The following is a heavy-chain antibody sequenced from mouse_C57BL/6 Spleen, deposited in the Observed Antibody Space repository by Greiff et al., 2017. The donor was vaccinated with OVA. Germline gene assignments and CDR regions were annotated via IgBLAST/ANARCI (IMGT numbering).Heavy chain of an antibody. J-gene: IGHJ4*01. CDR3: ARRDYGSSYDAMDY. V-gene: IGHV1-15*01. Sequence: VQLVESGAELVRPGASVTLSCKASGYTFTDYEMHWVKQTPVHGLEWIGAIDPETGGTAYNQKFKGKAILTADKSSSTAYMQLSSLTSEDSAVYFCARRDYGSSYDAMDYWGQGTSVTVSS. CDR1: GYTFTDYE. D-gene: IGHD1-1*01. CDR2: IDPETGGT.